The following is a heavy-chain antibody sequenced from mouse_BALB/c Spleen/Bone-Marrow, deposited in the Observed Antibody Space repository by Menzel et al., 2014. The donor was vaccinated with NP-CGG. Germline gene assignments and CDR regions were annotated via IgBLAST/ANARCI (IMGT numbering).Heavy chain of an antibody. CDR2: ISSGSTSI. V-gene: IGHV5-17*02. J-gene: IGHJ1*01. CDR1: GFTFSSFG. D-gene: IGHD4-1*01. CDR3: ARGGNWDDFDV. Sequence: VQLQQPGGGLVQPGGSRKLSCAASGFTFSSFGMHWVRQAPERGLEWVAYISSGSTSIFYSDTVRGRFTISRDNPKNTLFLQMTSLTSEDTAMYYCARGGNWDDFDVWGAGTTVTVSS.